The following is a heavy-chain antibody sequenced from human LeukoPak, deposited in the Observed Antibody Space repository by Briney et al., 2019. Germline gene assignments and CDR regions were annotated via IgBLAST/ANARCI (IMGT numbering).Heavy chain of an antibody. CDR3: ARDRGPYGDYVVPSPTYNWFDP. D-gene: IGHD4-17*01. V-gene: IGHV3-66*01. CDR2: IYSGGST. CDR1: GFTVSSNY. J-gene: IGHJ5*02. Sequence: PGGSLRLSCAASGFTVSSNYMSWVRQAPGKGLEWVSVIYSGGSTYYADSVKGRFTISRDNSKNTLYLQMNSLRAEDTAVYYCARDRGPYGDYVVPSPTYNWFDPWGQGTLVTVSS.